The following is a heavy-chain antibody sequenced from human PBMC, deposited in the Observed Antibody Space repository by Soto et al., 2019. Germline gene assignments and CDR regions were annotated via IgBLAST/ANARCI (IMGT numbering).Heavy chain of an antibody. CDR2: IKKKANSYTT. CDR3: TRVRLGSSRYSDY. CDR1: GLTFSDHY. J-gene: IGHJ4*02. D-gene: IGHD6-13*01. Sequence: EVQLVESGGGLVQPEGSLRLSCAASGLTFSDHYMDWVRQAPEKGLEWVGRIKKKANSYTTEYATPVKGRFIIYRDDSKNSVLLQMNRLKTADTAAYYCTRVRLGSSRYSDYWGQGILVTVSS. V-gene: IGHV3-72*01.